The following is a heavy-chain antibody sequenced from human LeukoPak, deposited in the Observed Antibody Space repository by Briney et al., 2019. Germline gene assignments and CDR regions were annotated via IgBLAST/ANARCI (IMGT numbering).Heavy chain of an antibody. CDR3: VKSGTLLREGFNY. D-gene: IGHD1-1*01. CDR2: IYYTGET. J-gene: IGHJ4*02. CDR1: GDSISSSSYY. V-gene: IGHV4-39*01. Sequence: SETLSLTCTVSGDSISSSSYYWGWIRQPPGKGLEWIGNIYYTGETYYSPSLQSRVTISVDTPRNQFSLNLHSMTAADTAVYYCVKSGTLLREGFNYWGQGTLVTVSS.